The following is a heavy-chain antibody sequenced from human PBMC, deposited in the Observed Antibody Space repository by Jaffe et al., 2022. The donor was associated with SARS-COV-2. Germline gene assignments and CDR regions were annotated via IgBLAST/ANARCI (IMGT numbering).Heavy chain of an antibody. J-gene: IGHJ5*02. V-gene: IGHV2-5*02. CDR2: IYWDDYK. D-gene: IGHD6-13*01. CDR1: NFSLSTSGVG. CDR3: ARRTPSRWYGAWFDP. Sequence: QITLKESGPTLVKPTQTLTLTCTFSNFSLSTSGVGVGWIRQPPGEALEWLALIYWDDYKHYSPSLKSRLTITKDTSKNHVVLTMTNMVPLDTATYYCARRTPSRWYGAWFDPWGPGTLVTVSS.